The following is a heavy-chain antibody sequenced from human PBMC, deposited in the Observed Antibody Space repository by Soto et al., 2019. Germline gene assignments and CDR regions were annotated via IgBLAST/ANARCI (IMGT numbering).Heavy chain of an antibody. Sequence: ASVKVSCKASGYTFTSYGISWVRQAPGQGLEWMGWISAYNGNTNYAQKLQGRVTMTTDTSTSTAYMELSSLRSEDTAVYYCARARAAAICSGGSCPYYFDYWGQGTLVTVSS. D-gene: IGHD2-15*01. CDR1: GYTFTSYG. CDR2: ISAYNGNT. CDR3: ARARAAAICSGGSCPYYFDY. J-gene: IGHJ4*02. V-gene: IGHV1-18*01.